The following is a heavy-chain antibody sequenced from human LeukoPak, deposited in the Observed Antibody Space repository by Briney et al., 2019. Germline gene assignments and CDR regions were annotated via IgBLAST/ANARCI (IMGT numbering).Heavy chain of an antibody. CDR2: IYYSGST. CDR1: GGSVSSGSYY. V-gene: IGHV4-61*01. D-gene: IGHD2-2*01. Sequence: SETLSLTCTVSGGSVSSGSYYWSWIRQPPGKGLEWIGYIYYSGSTNYNPSLKSRVTISVDTSKNQFSLKLSSVTAADTAVYYCARESLYCSSTSCYVRWFDPWGQGTLVTVSS. J-gene: IGHJ5*02. CDR3: ARESLYCSSTSCYVRWFDP.